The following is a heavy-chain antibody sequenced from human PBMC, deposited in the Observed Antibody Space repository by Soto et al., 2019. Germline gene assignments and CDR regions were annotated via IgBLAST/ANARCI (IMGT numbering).Heavy chain of an antibody. D-gene: IGHD2-21*02. J-gene: IGHJ6*02. CDR3: ASHNFFCGGDCNSSGMDV. Sequence: GESLKISCQGSGDMFNDYWINLVRQVPGGGLEWMGRIDPSDSYTKYNPSFQGLVTVSADKSTSTAFLQWSSLRASDTAVYYCASHNFFCGGDCNSSGMDVWGQGTTVTVSS. CDR1: GDMFNDYW. CDR2: IDPSDSYT. V-gene: IGHV5-10-1*01.